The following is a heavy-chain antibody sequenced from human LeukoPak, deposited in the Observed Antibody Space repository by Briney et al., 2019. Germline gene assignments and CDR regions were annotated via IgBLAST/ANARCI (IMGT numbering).Heavy chain of an antibody. J-gene: IGHJ4*02. Sequence: PSETLSLTCTVSGGSISSNSYYWSWIRQPAGKGLEWIGRIYTSGSTDYNPSLKGRVTISKDTSKNEFSLKLSSVTAADTAVYYCARGSLGREVSAFFKNWGQGILVTVSS. CDR2: IYTSGST. CDR1: GGSISSNSYY. CDR3: ARGSLGREVSAFFKN. D-gene: IGHD5/OR15-5a*01. V-gene: IGHV4-61*02.